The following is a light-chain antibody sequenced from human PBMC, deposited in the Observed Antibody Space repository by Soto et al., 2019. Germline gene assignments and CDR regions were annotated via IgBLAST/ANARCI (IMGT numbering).Light chain of an antibody. CDR2: KAS. CDR1: QSISGW. Sequence: IQMTHSPSTLSASVGDRVSITCRASQSISGWLAWYQQQPGKAPKLLIYKASTLKSGVPSRFSGSGSGTEFTLTISSLQPDDFATYYCQHYNSYSEAFGQGTKVDI. CDR3: QHYNSYSEA. V-gene: IGKV1-5*03. J-gene: IGKJ1*01.